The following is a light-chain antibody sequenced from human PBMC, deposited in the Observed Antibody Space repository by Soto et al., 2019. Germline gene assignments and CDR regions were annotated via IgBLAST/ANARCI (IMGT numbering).Light chain of an antibody. CDR1: SSDVGGYNY. CDR2: DVS. J-gene: IGLJ2*01. Sequence: QSALTQPRSVSGSPGQSVTISCTGTSSDVGGYNYVSWYQHHPGKAPKLIIYDVSVPPSGVPDRFSGSRSGNTASLTISGLQADDEAHYYCCSSAAGYSVFGGGTKVTVL. CDR3: CSSAAGYSV. V-gene: IGLV2-11*01.